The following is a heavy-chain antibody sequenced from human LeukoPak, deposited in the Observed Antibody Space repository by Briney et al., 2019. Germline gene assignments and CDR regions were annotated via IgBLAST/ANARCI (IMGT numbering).Heavy chain of an antibody. J-gene: IGHJ5*02. CDR2: IIASNGNT. V-gene: IGHV1-3*01. CDR1: GYTFTSYA. CDR3: ARDCSGGPPGWFDP. Sequence: GASVKVSCKASGYTFTSYAIHWVRQAPGQSLEWMGWIIASNGNTKYSQRFQGRVTITRDTSASTAYMELSSLRSDDTAVYYCARDCSGGPPGWFDPWGQGTLVTVST. D-gene: IGHD2-15*01.